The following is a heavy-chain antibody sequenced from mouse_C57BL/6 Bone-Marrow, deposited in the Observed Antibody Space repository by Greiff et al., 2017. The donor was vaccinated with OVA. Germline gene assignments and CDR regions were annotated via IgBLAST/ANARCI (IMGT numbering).Heavy chain of an antibody. CDR2: IDPSDSET. D-gene: IGHD4-1*01. CDR1: GYTFTSYW. V-gene: IGHV1-52*01. Sequence: QVQLQQPGAELVRPGSSVKLSCKASGYTFTSYWMHWVKQRPIQGLEWIGNIDPSDSETLYNQKFRDKATLTVDKSSSTAYMQLSSLTSEDSAVYYCARTGTGRYYFDYWGQGTTLTVSS. J-gene: IGHJ2*01. CDR3: ARTGTGRYYFDY.